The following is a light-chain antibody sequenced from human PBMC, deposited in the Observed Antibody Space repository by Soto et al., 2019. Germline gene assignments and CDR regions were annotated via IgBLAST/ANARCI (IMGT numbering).Light chain of an antibody. V-gene: IGKV3-11*01. J-gene: IGKJ1*01. CDR2: DAS. Sequence: TQSPSSVSASVGDRVTITCRASQGISSWLAWYQQKPGQAPRLLIYDASNRATGIPARFSGSGSGTDFTLTISSLEPEDFAVYYCQQRSNWPRTFGQGTKVDI. CDR3: QQRSNWPRT. CDR1: QGISSW.